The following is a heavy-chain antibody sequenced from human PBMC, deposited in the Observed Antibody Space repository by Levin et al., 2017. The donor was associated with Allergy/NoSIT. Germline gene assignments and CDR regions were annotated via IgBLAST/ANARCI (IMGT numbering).Heavy chain of an antibody. Sequence: GGSLRLSCAASGFTFSDYGMHWVRQAPGKGLEWLTVIRYDGSQKEDADSVKGRFTISRDNSKNTLFLQMDSLRAEDAAVYYCVRGRNHPAIFDLWGQGTLVTVSS. CDR1: GFTFSDYG. J-gene: IGHJ4*02. CDR2: IRYDGSQK. V-gene: IGHV3-33*01. CDR3: VRGRNHPAIFDL.